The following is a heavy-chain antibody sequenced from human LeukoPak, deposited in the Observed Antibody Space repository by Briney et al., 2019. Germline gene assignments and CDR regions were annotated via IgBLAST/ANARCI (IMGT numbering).Heavy chain of an antibody. CDR1: GGSISSYY. CDR3: ARESGGSDFDY. J-gene: IGHJ4*02. V-gene: IGHV4-59*01. CDR2: IYYSGST. Sequence: SETLSLTCTVSGGSISSYYWSWIRQPPGKGLEWIGYIYYSGSTNYNPSLKSRVTISVDTSKNQFSLKLNSVTAADTAVYYCARESGGSDFDYWGQGSLVTVSS. D-gene: IGHD5-12*01.